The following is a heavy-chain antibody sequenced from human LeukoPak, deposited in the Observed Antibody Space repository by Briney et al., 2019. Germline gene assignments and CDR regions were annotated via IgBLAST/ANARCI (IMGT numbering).Heavy chain of an antibody. CDR3: ARDNGGRAFDL. Sequence: GGSLRLSCAASGFTFSSYGMHWVRQAPGKGLEWVAFIRYDGSNKYYADSVKGRFTISRDNAKNSIYLQISSLRAGDSAVYYCARDNGGRAFDLWGHGTMVTVSS. J-gene: IGHJ3*01. CDR1: GFTFSSYG. V-gene: IGHV3-30*02. CDR2: IRYDGSNK. D-gene: IGHD2-8*01.